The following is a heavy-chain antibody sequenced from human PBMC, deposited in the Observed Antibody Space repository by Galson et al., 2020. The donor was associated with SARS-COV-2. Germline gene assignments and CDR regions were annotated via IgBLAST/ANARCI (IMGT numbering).Heavy chain of an antibody. Sequence: ASETLSPTCTVSGGSISSGGYYWSWIRQHPGKGLEWIGYIYYSGSTYYNPSLKSRVTISVDTSKNQFSLKLSSVTAADTAVYYCARGLMVRGVIGDAFDIWGQGTMVTVSS. CDR2: IYYSGST. CDR1: GGSISSGGYY. J-gene: IGHJ3*02. V-gene: IGHV4-31*03. D-gene: IGHD3-10*01. CDR3: ARGLMVRGVIGDAFDI.